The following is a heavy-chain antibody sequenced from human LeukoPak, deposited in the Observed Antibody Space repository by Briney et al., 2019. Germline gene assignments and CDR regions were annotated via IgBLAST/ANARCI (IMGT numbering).Heavy chain of an antibody. CDR3: ARAKWELLGELDY. D-gene: IGHD1-26*01. CDR2: ISYDGNNK. Sequence: GGSLRLSCAASGFTFSSYAMHWVRQAPGKGLEWLAVISYDGNNKHYADSVKGRFTISRDSSKSTLYLQVDSLTTEDTAVYYCARAKWELLGELDYWGQGTLVTVSS. J-gene: IGHJ4*02. CDR1: GFTFSSYA. V-gene: IGHV3-30*04.